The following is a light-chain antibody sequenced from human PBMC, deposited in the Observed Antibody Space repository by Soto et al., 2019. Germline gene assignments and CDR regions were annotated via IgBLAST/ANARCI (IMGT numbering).Light chain of an antibody. CDR1: QSVDNN. V-gene: IGKV3-15*01. CDR2: GAF. J-gene: IGKJ1*01. CDR3: QQYESWPPWT. Sequence: EIVVTQSPAILSVSPGERATLSCRTSQSVDNNLAWYQHKSGQAPRLLIYGAFTRATGVPARFSGSGSGTEFTLTISSLQSEDFAVYFCQQYESWPPWTFGQGTKVDIK.